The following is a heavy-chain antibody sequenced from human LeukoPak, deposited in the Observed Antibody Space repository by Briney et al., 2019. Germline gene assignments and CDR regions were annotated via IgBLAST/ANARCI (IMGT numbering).Heavy chain of an antibody. CDR1: GFTFSSYG. Sequence: GGSLRLSCAASGFTFSSYGMHWVRQAPGKGLEWVAFVRYDGSNKYYAAYVKGRFTISRDNSKNTLYVQMNSLRAEDTALYYDAKDGTYDYVWGSYRPSDYWGQGTLVTVSS. CDR2: VRYDGSNK. V-gene: IGHV3-30*02. D-gene: IGHD3-16*02. J-gene: IGHJ4*02. CDR3: AKDGTYDYVWGSYRPSDY.